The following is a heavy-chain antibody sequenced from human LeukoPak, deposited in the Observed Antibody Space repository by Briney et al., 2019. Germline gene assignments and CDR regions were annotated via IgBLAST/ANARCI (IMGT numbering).Heavy chain of an antibody. Sequence: SETLSLTCAVSGGSISSTSYYWAWIRQPPGKGLEWIGTIYYSGSTYHNPSLKSRVTLSVDTSRNQFSLRLSSVDAADTAVYYCAKAGVRYFDSSGLYALDFWGQGTTVTVSS. D-gene: IGHD3-22*01. CDR2: IYYSGST. CDR1: GGSISSTSYY. V-gene: IGHV4-39*01. CDR3: AKAGVRYFDSSGLYALDF. J-gene: IGHJ3*01.